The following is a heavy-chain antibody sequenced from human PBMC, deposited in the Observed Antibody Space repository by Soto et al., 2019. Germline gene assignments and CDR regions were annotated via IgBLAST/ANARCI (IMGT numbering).Heavy chain of an antibody. D-gene: IGHD2-2*02. CDR3: ARGVGGYCSSTSCDTSWFDH. Sequence: SETLSLTCTVSGGSISIGGYYLSWIRQHPGKGLEWIGYIYYSGSTYYNPSLKSRVTISVDTSKNQFSLKLSSVTAADTAVYYCARGVGGYCSSTSCDTSWFDHWGQGNLATVST. CDR1: GGSISIGGYY. J-gene: IGHJ5*02. V-gene: IGHV4-31*03. CDR2: IYYSGST.